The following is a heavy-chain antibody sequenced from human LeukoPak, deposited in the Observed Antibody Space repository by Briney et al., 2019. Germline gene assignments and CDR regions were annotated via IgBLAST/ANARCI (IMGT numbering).Heavy chain of an antibody. J-gene: IGHJ4*02. D-gene: IGHD3-22*01. CDR3: ARHGTDYYDSSGYYVY. Sequence: SETLSLTCTVSGGSISSYYWSWIRQPPRKGLEWIGYIYYSGSTNYNPSLKSRVTISVDTSKNQFSLKLSSVTAADTAVYYCARHGTDYYDSSGYYVYWGQGTLVTVSS. CDR1: GGSISSYY. CDR2: IYYSGST. V-gene: IGHV4-59*08.